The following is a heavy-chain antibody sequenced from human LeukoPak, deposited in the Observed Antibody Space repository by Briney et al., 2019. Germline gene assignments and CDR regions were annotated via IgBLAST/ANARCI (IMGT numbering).Heavy chain of an antibody. CDR2: ISSSSSYI. J-gene: IGHJ4*02. CDR3: ARDRRGSSTSYNDY. V-gene: IGHV3-21*04. Sequence: GGSLRLSCAASGFTFSSYSMNWVRQAPGKGLEWVSSISSSSSYIYYADSVKGRFTISRDNAKNSLYLQMNSLRAEDTAVYYCARDRRGSSTSYNDYWGQGTLVTVSS. D-gene: IGHD2-2*01. CDR1: GFTFSSYS.